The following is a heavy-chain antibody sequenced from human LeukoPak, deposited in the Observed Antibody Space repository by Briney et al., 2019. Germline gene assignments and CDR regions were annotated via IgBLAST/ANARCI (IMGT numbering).Heavy chain of an antibody. D-gene: IGHD3/OR15-3a*01. CDR2: VKQDGSEK. V-gene: IGHV3-7*01. J-gene: IGHJ4*02. CDR3: ARDLRTGSYLDY. Sequence: GGFLRLSCAASGFTFTTYWMTWVRQAPGKGLEWVAKVKQDGSEKYYVDSVKGRFTISRDNSKNTVYLQMYSLRNEDTAIYYCARDLRTGSYLDYWGQGTLVTVSS. CDR1: GFTFTTYW.